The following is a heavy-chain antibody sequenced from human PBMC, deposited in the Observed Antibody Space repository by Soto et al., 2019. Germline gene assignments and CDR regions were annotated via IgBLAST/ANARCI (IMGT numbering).Heavy chain of an antibody. V-gene: IGHV1-2*02. CDR3: ARCGITFGGVIGYYYYYGMDV. D-gene: IGHD3-16*02. J-gene: IGHJ6*02. CDR2: IIPNCGRA. CDR1: GYTFTCYY. Sequence: ASVKVSYKASGYTFTCYYMHWVRQAPGQGLEWMGWIIPNCGRANYAQKFQGRVTMNKDESTSTAYMELSSLRSEDTAVYYCARCGITFGGVIGYYYYYGMDVWGQGTTVTVSS.